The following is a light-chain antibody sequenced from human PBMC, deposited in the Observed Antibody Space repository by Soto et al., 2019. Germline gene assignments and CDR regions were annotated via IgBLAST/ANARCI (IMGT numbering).Light chain of an antibody. J-gene: IGKJ4*01. Sequence: NNYLNWYQQKPERXPXLXXXDXXXVXXGGXSRFRGSGSGTDFTFTISRLQPEDIATYYCQQSYRTPLTFGLGIKVEIK. CDR3: QQSYRTPLT. V-gene: IGKV1-33*01. CDR1: NNY. CDR2: DXX.